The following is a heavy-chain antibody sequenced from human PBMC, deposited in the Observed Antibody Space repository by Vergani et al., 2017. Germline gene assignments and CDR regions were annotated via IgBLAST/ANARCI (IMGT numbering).Heavy chain of an antibody. V-gene: IGHV1-46*01. Sequence: QVQAVQSRAEVKKSGASVKVSCNTSGYTFSNYYMHWVRQAPGQGLEWMGIINPSGGHTNHAQKFQGRVTMNRDTSTRTVYMELGSLRSEDTAIYYCARGNYGILTGYRYWGEGSVV. D-gene: IGHD3-9*01. CDR3: ARGNYGILTGYRY. CDR2: INPSGGHT. J-gene: IGHJ4*02. CDR1: GYTFSNYY.